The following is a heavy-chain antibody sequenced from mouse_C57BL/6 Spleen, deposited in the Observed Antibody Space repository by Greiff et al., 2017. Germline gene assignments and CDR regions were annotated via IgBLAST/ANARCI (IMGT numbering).Heavy chain of an antibody. CDR2: ISSGGDYL. D-gene: IGHD2-3*01. J-gene: IGHJ1*03. V-gene: IGHV5-9-1*02. CDR1: GFTFSSYA. Sequence: EVKLVESGEGLVKPGGSLKLSCAASGFTFSSYAMSWVRQTPEKRLEWVAYISSGGDYLYYADTVKGRFTISRDNARNTLYLQMSSLKSEDTAMYYCTRAGPYDGYWYFDVWGTGTTVTVSS. CDR3: TRAGPYDGYWYFDV.